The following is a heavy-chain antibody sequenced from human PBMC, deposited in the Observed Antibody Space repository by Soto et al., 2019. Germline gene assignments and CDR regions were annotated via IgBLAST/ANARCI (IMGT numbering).Heavy chain of an antibody. V-gene: IGHV4-34*01. D-gene: IGHD3-22*01. CDR3: ARGSHKLHSYDSSGFYHYVDY. CDR2: VNDSGST. J-gene: IGHJ4*02. Sequence: SETLSLTCAVYGGSFSDYSWTWIRQPPGKGLEWIGEVNDSGSTNYTPSLERRVTISRDTSKNRFSLKLSSVTAADTAVYYCARGSHKLHSYDSSGFYHYVDYWGQGSLVTVSS. CDR1: GGSFSDYS.